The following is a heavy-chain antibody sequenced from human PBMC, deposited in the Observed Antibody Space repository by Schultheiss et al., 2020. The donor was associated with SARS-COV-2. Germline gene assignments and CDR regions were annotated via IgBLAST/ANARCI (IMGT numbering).Heavy chain of an antibody. CDR1: GFTFSSYA. Sequence: GGSLRLSCAASGFTFSSYAMSWVRQAPGKGLEWVSAISDSGGSTYYADSVKGRLTISRDNSKNTLYLQMNSLRTEDTAVYYCARDRYSSIDYWGQGTLVTVSS. CDR2: ISDSGGST. CDR3: ARDRYSSIDY. D-gene: IGHD6-19*01. V-gene: IGHV3-23*01. J-gene: IGHJ4*02.